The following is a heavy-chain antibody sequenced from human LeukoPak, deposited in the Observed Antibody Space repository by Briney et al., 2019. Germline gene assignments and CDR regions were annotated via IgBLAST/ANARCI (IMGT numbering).Heavy chain of an antibody. Sequence: SETLSLTCTVSGGSISSSSYYWGWIRQPPGKGLEWIGYIYYSGSTNYNPSLKSRVTISVDTSKNQFSLKLSSVTAADTAVYYCARVSSYYDILTGYYTLYYFDYWGQGTLVTVSS. CDR3: ARVSSYYDILTGYYTLYYFDY. CDR1: GGSISSSSYY. J-gene: IGHJ4*02. CDR2: IYYSGST. V-gene: IGHV4-61*05. D-gene: IGHD3-9*01.